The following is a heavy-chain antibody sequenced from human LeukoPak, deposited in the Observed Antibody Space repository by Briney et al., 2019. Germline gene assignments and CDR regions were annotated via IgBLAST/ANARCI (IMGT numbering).Heavy chain of an antibody. CDR1: RFTHLAYP. J-gene: IGHJ4*02. D-gene: IGHD1-14*01. CDR2: IKGDGSQK. CDR3: VRWREAQPEFEY. V-gene: IGHV3-7*01. Sequence: GGSLRLSCPSPRFTHLAYPLTAVRQAPGKGLEFVANIKGDGSQKEYVDSVKGRFTISRNNAKNSLYLQMISLRAEDPAVYYCVRWREAQPEFEYWGQGTLVTVSS.